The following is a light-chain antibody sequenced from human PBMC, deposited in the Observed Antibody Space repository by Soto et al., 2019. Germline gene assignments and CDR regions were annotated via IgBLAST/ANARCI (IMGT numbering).Light chain of an antibody. V-gene: IGKV3-11*01. CDR2: GAS. Sequence: EMGFTQCPAAVSFSPGERATLSCRASQSVSSYLAWYQQKPRQAPRLLIYGASTRATGIPARFTGSGSGTDFTLTISSLEPEDFAVYYCQQRRTLTFGRGTKVDIK. CDR3: QQRRTLT. CDR1: QSVSSY. J-gene: IGKJ4*01.